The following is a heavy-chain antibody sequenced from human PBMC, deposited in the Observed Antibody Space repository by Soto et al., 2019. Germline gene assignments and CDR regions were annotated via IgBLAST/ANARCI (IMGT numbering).Heavy chain of an antibody. J-gene: IGHJ4*02. Sequence: GGSLRLSCAVSGFTFSSYAMSWVRQAPGKGLEWVSAISGSGGSTYYADSVKGRFTISRDNSKNTLYLQMNSLRAEDTAVYYCACYGSGSYCLYWGQGTLVTVSS. CDR1: GFTFSSYA. CDR2: ISGSGGST. CDR3: ACYGSGSYCLY. V-gene: IGHV3-23*01. D-gene: IGHD3-10*01.